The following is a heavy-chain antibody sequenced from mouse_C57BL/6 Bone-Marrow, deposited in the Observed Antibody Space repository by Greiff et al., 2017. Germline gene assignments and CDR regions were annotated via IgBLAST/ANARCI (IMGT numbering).Heavy chain of an antibody. D-gene: IGHD2-5*01. CDR1: GYTFTNYW. CDR3: ATYYSNFGGFAY. V-gene: IGHV1-63*01. CDR2: IYPGGGYT. J-gene: IGHJ3*01. Sequence: VQLKQSGAELVRPGTSVKMSCKASGYTFTNYWIGWAKQRPGHGLEWIGDIYPGGGYTNYNEKFKGKATLTADKSSSTAYMQFSSLTSEDSAIYYGATYYSNFGGFAYWGQGTLVTVSA.